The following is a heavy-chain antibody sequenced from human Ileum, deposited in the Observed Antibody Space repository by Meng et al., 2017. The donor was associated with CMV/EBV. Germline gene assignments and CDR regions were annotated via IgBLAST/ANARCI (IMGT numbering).Heavy chain of an antibody. CDR2: IYWNDDK. Sequence: SGPTLVQPTQTLTLTCTFSGFSLSTSGVGVGWIRQPPGKAREWLALIYWNDDKRYSPSLKSRLTITKDTSKNQVVLTMTNMDPVDTATYYCAHSVNPGAYDFWSVYYYYGMDVWGQGTTVTVSS. CDR1: GFSLSTSGVG. V-gene: IGHV2-5*01. D-gene: IGHD3-3*01. J-gene: IGHJ6*02. CDR3: AHSVNPGAYDFWSVYYYYGMDV.